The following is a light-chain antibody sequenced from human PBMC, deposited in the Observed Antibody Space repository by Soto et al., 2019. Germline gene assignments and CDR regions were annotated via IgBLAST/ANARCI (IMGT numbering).Light chain of an antibody. Sequence: DIEMTQSPSSLSASVGDRVTITCRASQSITDYLNWYQQKPGQAPKLLIYAASSLQTGVPARFSASGSGTDFTLTISRLQPEDFAPYFCQQTYGTPFTFGQGTRLEIK. J-gene: IGKJ5*01. CDR2: AAS. CDR3: QQTYGTPFT. CDR1: QSITDY. V-gene: IGKV1-39*01.